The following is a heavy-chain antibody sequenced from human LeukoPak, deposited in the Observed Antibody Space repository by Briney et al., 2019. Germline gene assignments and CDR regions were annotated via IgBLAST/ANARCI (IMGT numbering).Heavy chain of an antibody. J-gene: IGHJ5*02. D-gene: IGHD3-22*01. V-gene: IGHV7-4-1*02. CDR3: ARSGVRYYDSTNNWFDP. Sequence: ASVKVSCKASGYTFTSYYMHWVRQAPGQGLEWMGWINTNTGNPTYAQGFTGRFVFSLDTSVSTAYLQISSLKAEDTAVYYCARSGVRYYDSTNNWFDPWGQGTLVTVSS. CDR1: GYTFTSYY. CDR2: INTNTGNP.